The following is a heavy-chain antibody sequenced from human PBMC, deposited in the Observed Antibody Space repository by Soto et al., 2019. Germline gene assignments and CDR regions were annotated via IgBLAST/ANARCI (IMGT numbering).Heavy chain of an antibody. CDR3: ARDGADTYLPDY. Sequence: EVQLLESGGGLVQPGGSLRLSCAASGFTFSSYAMSWVRQAPGKGLEWVSAISGSGGSTYYADSVKGRFTISRDNSKNTLYLQMNSLRLEDTAVYYCARDGADTYLPDYWGQGTLVTVSS. CDR1: GFTFSSYA. D-gene: IGHD6-19*01. V-gene: IGHV3-23*01. CDR2: ISGSGGST. J-gene: IGHJ4*02.